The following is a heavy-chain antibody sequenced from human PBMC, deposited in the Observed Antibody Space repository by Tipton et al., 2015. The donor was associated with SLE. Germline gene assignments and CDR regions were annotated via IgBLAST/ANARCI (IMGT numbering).Heavy chain of an antibody. CDR3: ARGHTAMAGSLYYYGMDV. Sequence: TLSLTCTVSGGSISSYYWSWIRQPPGKGLEWIGYIYYSGSTNYNPSLKSRVTISVDTSKNQFSLKLSSVTAADTAVYYCARGHTAMAGSLYYYGMDVWGQGTTVTVSS. J-gene: IGHJ6*02. CDR1: GGSISSYY. D-gene: IGHD5-18*01. CDR2: IYYSGST. V-gene: IGHV4-59*01.